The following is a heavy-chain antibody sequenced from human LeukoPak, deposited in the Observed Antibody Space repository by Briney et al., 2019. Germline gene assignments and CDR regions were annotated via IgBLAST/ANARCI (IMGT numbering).Heavy chain of an antibody. CDR3: AKGIPYTGYVGDC. Sequence: TGGSLRLSCAASGYTFSSYAMSWFRQAPGKGLEWVSAISGSGDGTYYADSVRGRFTISRDNSKNTLYLQMNSLRAEDTAVYYCAKGIPYTGYVGDCWGQGTLVSVSS. CDR2: ISGSGDGT. V-gene: IGHV3-23*01. J-gene: IGHJ4*02. CDR1: GYTFSSYA. D-gene: IGHD5-12*01.